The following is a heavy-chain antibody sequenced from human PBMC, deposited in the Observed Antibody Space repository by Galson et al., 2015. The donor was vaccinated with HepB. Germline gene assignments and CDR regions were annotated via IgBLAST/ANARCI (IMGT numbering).Heavy chain of an antibody. CDR2: MKQDGGEK. V-gene: IGHV3-7*01. D-gene: IGHD4-17*01. J-gene: IGHJ4*02. CDR3: YDGHYSGR. CDR1: GFSFSSYS. Sequence: SLRLSCAASGFSFSSYSMNWVRHTPGKGLEWVASMKQDGGEKHYLDAVRGRFTISGDAATNSLLLQMNSLRAEDTAVYHCYDGHYSGRWGRGTQVTVSS.